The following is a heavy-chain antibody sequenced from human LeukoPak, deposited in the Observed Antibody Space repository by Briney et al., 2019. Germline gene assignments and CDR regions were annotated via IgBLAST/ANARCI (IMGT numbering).Heavy chain of an antibody. CDR1: GFTFSSYA. J-gene: IGHJ4*02. CDR2: ISYDGSNK. V-gene: IGHV3-30-3*01. Sequence: GGSLRLSCAASGFTFSSYAMHWVRQAPGKGLEWVAVISYDGSNKYYADSVKGRFTISRDNSKNTLYLQMNSLRAEDTAVYYCARTRIRTYYYDSSGYSAFDYWGQGTLVTVSS. D-gene: IGHD3-22*01. CDR3: ARTRIRTYYYDSSGYSAFDY.